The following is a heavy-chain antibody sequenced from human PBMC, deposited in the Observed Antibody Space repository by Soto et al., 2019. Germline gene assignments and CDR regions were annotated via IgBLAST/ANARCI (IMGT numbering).Heavy chain of an antibody. Sequence: QVQLVQSGAEVKKPGSSVKVSCKASGGTFSSYAISWVRQAPGQGPEWMGGIIPIFGTADYAQKFQGRVTITADDFTSTAYKELSSLRSEDTAVYYCARHLGGNHYYYGMDVWGQGTTVTVSS. V-gene: IGHV1-69*12. D-gene: IGHD3-16*01. CDR3: ARHLGGNHYYYGMDV. CDR2: IIPIFGTA. J-gene: IGHJ6*02. CDR1: GGTFSSYA.